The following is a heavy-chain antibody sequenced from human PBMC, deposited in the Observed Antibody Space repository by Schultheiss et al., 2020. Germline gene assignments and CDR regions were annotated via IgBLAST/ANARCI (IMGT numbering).Heavy chain of an antibody. J-gene: IGHJ4*02. CDR2: IYHSEST. D-gene: IGHD3-3*01. Sequence: SETLSLTCAVYGGSFSGYYWSWVRQPPGKGLEWIGYIYHSESTYYNPSLKSRVTISVDRSKNQFSLKLSSVTAADTAVYYCASVRFLEWYYFDYWGQGTLVTVSS. V-gene: IGHV4-34*01. CDR3: ASVRFLEWYYFDY. CDR1: GGSFSGYY.